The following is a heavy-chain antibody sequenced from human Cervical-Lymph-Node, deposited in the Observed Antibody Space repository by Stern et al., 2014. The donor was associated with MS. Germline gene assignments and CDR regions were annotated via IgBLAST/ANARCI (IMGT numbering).Heavy chain of an antibody. CDR1: GGTFSSYA. V-gene: IGHV1-69*01. Sequence: QVQLGQSGAEVKKPGSSVKVSCKASGGTFSSYAISWVRQAPGQGLEWMGGIIPIFGTANYAQKFHGRVTITADESTSTAYMELSSLRSEDTAVYYCARDHGSGSYYSYYFDYWGQGTLVTVS. D-gene: IGHD3-10*01. J-gene: IGHJ4*02. CDR3: ARDHGSGSYYSYYFDY. CDR2: IIPIFGTA.